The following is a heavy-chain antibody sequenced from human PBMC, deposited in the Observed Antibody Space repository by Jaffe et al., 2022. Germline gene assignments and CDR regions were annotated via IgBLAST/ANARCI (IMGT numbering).Heavy chain of an antibody. V-gene: IGHV3-15*01. CDR2: IKSKTDGGTT. CDR3: TTSIMITFGGVIGPVGDY. CDR1: GFTFSNAW. D-gene: IGHD3-16*02. Sequence: EVQLVESGGGLVKPGGSLRLSCAASGFTFSNAWMSWVRQAPGKGLEWVGRIKSKTDGGTTDYAAPVKGRFTISRDDSKNTLYLQMNSLKTEDTAVYYCTTSIMITFGGVIGPVGDYWGQGTLVTVSS. J-gene: IGHJ4*02.